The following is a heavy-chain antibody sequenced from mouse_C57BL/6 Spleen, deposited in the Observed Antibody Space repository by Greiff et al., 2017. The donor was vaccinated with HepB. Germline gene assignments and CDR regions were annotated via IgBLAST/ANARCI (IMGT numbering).Heavy chain of an antibody. CDR2: FYPGSGSI. V-gene: IGHV1-62-2*01. CDR3: ARHEAPYYYGSRRDWYFDV. Sequence: QVQLQQSGAELVKPGASVKLSCKASGYTFTEYTIHWVKQRSGQGLEWIGWFYPGSGSIKYNEKFKDKATLTADKSSSTVYMELSRLTSEDSAVYFCARHEAPYYYGSRRDWYFDVWGTGTTVTVSS. D-gene: IGHD1-1*01. CDR1: GYTFTEYT. J-gene: IGHJ1*03.